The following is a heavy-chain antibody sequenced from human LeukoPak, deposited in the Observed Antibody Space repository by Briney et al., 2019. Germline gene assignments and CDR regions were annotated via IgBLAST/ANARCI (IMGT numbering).Heavy chain of an antibody. V-gene: IGHV3-21*01. CDR2: ISSSSSSYI. D-gene: IGHD3-22*01. CDR3: ARGDSSGYYFGY. J-gene: IGHJ4*02. Sequence: GGSLRLSCAASGFTFSSYSMNWVRQAPGKGLEWVSSISSSSSSYIYYADSVKGRFTISRDNAKNSLYLQMNSLRAEDTAVYYCARGDSSGYYFGYWGQGTLVTVSS. CDR1: GFTFSSYS.